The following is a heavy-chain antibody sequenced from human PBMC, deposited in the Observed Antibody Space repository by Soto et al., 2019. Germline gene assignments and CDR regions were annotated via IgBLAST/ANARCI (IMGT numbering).Heavy chain of an antibody. V-gene: IGHV4-31*03. J-gene: IGHJ5*02. CDR2: IYYSGST. D-gene: IGHD5-12*01. CDR1: GGSISSGGYY. CDR3: AREGRWLPNWFDP. Sequence: KTSETLSLTCTVSGGSISSGGYYWSWIRQHPGKGLEWIGYIYYSGSTYYNPSLKSRVTISVDTSKNQFSLKLSSVTAADTAVYYCAREGRWLPNWFDPWGLGTLVTVSS.